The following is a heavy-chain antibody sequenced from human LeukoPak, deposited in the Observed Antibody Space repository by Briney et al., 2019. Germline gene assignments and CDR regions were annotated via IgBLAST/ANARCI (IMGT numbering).Heavy chain of an antibody. CDR3: ARQRPFIVGPTEFDY. V-gene: IGHV3-66*04. J-gene: IGHJ4*02. D-gene: IGHD1-26*01. CDR2: LYSGGST. CDR1: GFTVSNNY. Sequence: GGSLRLSCAASGFTVSNNYMSWVRQAPGKGLEWVSILYSGGSTYYADSVKGSFTISRDNSKNTLYLQMNRLRAEDTAVYYCARQRPFIVGPTEFDYWGQGTLVTVSS.